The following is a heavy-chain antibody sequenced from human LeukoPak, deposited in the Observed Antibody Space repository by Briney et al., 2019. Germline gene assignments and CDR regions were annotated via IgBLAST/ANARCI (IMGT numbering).Heavy chain of an antibody. CDR3: ASTRGDCTNGVCYYYYGMDV. Sequence: GASLKISCKGSGYSFTSYWIGWVRQMPGKGLEWMGIIYPGDSDTRYSPSFQGQVTISADKSISTAYLQWSSLKASDTAMYYCASTRGDCTNGVCYYYYGMDVWGQGTTVTVSS. CDR2: IYPGDSDT. D-gene: IGHD2-8*01. CDR1: GYSFTSYW. V-gene: IGHV5-51*01. J-gene: IGHJ6*02.